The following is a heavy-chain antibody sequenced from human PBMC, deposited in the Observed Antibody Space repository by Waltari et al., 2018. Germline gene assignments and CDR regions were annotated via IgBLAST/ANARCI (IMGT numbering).Heavy chain of an antibody. CDR1: GFTFSSYA. Sequence: EVQLLESGGGLVQPGGSLRLSCAASGFTFSSYAMSWVRQAPGMGSGWVSAFSGRGGSTSYAEPVKGRFTISRDNAKNTLYLQINSLRAEDTAVYYCAKEGLGGFFDYWGQGTLVTVSS. CDR3: AKEGLGGFFDY. D-gene: IGHD3-10*01. V-gene: IGHV3-23*01. J-gene: IGHJ4*02. CDR2: FSGRGGST.